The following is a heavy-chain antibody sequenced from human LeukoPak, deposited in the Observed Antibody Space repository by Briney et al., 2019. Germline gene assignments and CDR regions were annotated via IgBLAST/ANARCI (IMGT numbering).Heavy chain of an antibody. J-gene: IGHJ6*03. V-gene: IGHV1-8*03. Sequence: ASVKVSCKASGYTFTSYDINWVRQATGQGLEWMGWMNPNSGNTGYAQKFQGRVTITRNTSISTAYLELSSLRSEDTAVYYCARASSFKGYYYYYMDVWGKGTTVTVSS. CDR3: ARASSFKGYYYYYMDV. D-gene: IGHD6-13*01. CDR2: MNPNSGNT. CDR1: GYTFTSYD.